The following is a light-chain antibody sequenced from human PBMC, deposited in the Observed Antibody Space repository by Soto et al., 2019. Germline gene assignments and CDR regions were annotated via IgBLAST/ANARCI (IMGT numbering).Light chain of an antibody. CDR3: SSYTSSSTLDVV. V-gene: IGLV2-14*01. Sequence: QSALTQPASVSGSPGQSITISCTGTSSDVGGYNYVSWYQQHPGKAPQLMIYDVSNRPSGVSNRVSGSKSGNTASRTITGLQAEDEADYYCSSYTSSSTLDVVFGGGTKVTVL. CDR2: DVS. CDR1: SSDVGGYNY. J-gene: IGLJ2*01.